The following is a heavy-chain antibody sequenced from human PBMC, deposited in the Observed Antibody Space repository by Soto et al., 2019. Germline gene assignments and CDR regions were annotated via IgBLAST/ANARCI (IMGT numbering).Heavy chain of an antibody. CDR1: GFSFSDYG. CDR3: ARDQGRATADGPLGNGLDV. V-gene: IGHV3-33*01. D-gene: IGHD6-13*01. CDR2: IWFDASHE. Sequence: QVHLVESGGGVVQPGTSLRLSCAASGFSFSDYGMHWVRQAPGKGLEWLTIIWFDASHEYYADSVKGRFTIPRDNSNNTLYLQLNSLTADDTAVYFCARDQGRATADGPLGNGLDVWGQGTAVTVSS. J-gene: IGHJ6*02.